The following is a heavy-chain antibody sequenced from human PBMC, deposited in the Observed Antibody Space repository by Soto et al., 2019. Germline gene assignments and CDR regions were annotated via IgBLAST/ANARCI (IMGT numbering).Heavy chain of an antibody. D-gene: IGHD4-17*01. J-gene: IGHJ4*02. Sequence: KESGPTLVKPTQTLTLTCTFSGFSLSTNEVGVGWIRQPPGKALEWLALIYSDDHKRYSPSLQSRLTIAKDTSKNQVVLTMTHVDPVDTATYYCAHLPKTYGDYVESYYFDYWGQGTLVTVSS. CDR1: GFSLSTNEVG. CDR2: IYSDDHK. CDR3: AHLPKTYGDYVESYYFDY. V-gene: IGHV2-5*02.